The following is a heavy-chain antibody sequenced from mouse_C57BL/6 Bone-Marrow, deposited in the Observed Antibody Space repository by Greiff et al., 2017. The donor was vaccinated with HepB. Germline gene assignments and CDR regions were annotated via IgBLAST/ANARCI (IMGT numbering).Heavy chain of an antibody. CDR3: ARGGQLRLPEDY. V-gene: IGHV5-17*01. D-gene: IGHD3-2*02. J-gene: IGHJ2*01. CDR1: GFTFSDYG. CDR2: ISSGSSTI. Sequence: VQLKESGGGLVKPGGSLKLSCAASGFTFSDYGMHWVRQAPEKGLEWVAYISSGSSTIYYADTVKGRFTISRDNAKNTLFLQMTSLRSEDTAMYYCARGGQLRLPEDYWGQGTTLTVSS.